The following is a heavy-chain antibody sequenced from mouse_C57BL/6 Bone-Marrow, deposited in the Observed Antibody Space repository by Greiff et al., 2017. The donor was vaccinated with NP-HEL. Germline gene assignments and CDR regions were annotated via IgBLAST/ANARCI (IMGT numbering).Heavy chain of an antibody. CDR3: SRGGVFITTVVATRYFDV. CDR1: GYSFTGYF. J-gene: IGHJ1*03. Sequence: EVKLVESGPELVKPGDSVKISCKASGYSFTGYFMNWVMQSHGKSLEWIGRINPYNGDTFYNQKFKGKATLTVDKSSSTAHMELRSLTSEDSAVYYWSRGGVFITTVVATRYFDVWGTGTTVTVSS. V-gene: IGHV1-20*01. CDR2: INPYNGDT. D-gene: IGHD1-1*01.